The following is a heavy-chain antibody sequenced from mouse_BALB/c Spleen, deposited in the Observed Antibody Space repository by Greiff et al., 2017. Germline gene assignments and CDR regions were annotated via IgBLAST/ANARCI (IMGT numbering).Heavy chain of an antibody. CDR1: GFSLTSYG. CDR2: IWAGGST. Sequence: VKLVESGPGLVAPSQSLSITCTVSGFSLTSYGVHWVRQPPGKGLEWLGVIWAGGSTNYNSALMSRLSISKDNSKSQVFLKMNSLQTDDTAMYYCAKAYYGNYGAMDYWGQGTSVTVSS. D-gene: IGHD2-10*01. CDR3: AKAYYGNYGAMDY. J-gene: IGHJ4*01. V-gene: IGHV2-9*02.